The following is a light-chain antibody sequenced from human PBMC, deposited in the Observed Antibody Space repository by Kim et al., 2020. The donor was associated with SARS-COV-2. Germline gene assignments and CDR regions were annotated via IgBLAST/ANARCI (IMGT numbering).Light chain of an antibody. Sequence: SYELTQPPSVSVAPGKTARITCGGNNIGSKSVHWYQQKPGQAPVLVIYYDSDRPSGIPERFSGSNSGNTATLTISRVEAGGEADYYCQVWDSSSDHAVFGGGTQLTVL. CDR1: NIGSKS. CDR2: YDS. J-gene: IGLJ7*01. V-gene: IGLV3-21*04. CDR3: QVWDSSSDHAV.